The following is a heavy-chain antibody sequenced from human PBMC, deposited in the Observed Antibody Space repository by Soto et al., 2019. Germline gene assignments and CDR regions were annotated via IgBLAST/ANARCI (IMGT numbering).Heavy chain of an antibody. CDR1: GGSISTTNW. J-gene: IGHJ5*02. CDR2: ILHIGST. Sequence: VQLQESGPGLVKPSGTLSLTCTVPGGSISTTNWWSWVRQSPGKGLEWIGEILHIGSTNYNPSLKSRVTISIDKSKNQFALRLSSVTAADTAVYYCASGFDSDGLYNGGHPWGQGTLVSFSS. CDR3: ASGFDSDGLYNGGHP. D-gene: IGHD3-22*01. V-gene: IGHV4-4*02.